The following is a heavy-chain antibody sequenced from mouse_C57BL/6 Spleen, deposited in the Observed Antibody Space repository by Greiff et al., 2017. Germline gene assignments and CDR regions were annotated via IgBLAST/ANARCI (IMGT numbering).Heavy chain of an antibody. Sequence: QVQLQQPGAELVMPGASVKLSCKASGYTFTSYWMHWVKQRPGQGLEWIGEIDPSDSYTNYNQKFKGKSTLTVDKSSSTAYMQLSSLTSEDAAVYYCARFYYYCSGFAYWGQGTLVTVSA. CDR2: IDPSDSYT. CDR3: ARFYYYCSGFAY. CDR1: GYTFTSYW. D-gene: IGHD1-1*01. V-gene: IGHV1-69*01. J-gene: IGHJ3*01.